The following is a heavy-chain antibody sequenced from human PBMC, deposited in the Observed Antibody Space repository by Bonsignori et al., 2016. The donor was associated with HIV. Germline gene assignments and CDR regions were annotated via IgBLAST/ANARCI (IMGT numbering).Heavy chain of an antibody. Sequence: SVKVSCKAAGGTISSFTFSWVRQAPGQGFEWMGGIIPILGTPNYAKNFQGRVTITADTSTSTVYMDLSSLRSEDTAVYYCFCDGYNHAYWGQGTLVTVSS. V-gene: IGHV1-69*08. J-gene: IGHJ4*02. CDR1: GGTISSFT. CDR2: IIPILGTP. CDR3: FCDGYNHAY. D-gene: IGHD5-24*01.